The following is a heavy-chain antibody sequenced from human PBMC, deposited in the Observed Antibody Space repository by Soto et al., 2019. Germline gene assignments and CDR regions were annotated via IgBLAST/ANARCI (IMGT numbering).Heavy chain of an antibody. CDR1: GFTFSSHA. D-gene: IGHD6-13*01. CDR2: ISGSGGST. V-gene: IGHV3-23*01. CDR3: AKDDRQQLPFDP. J-gene: IGHJ5*02. Sequence: CGSLRLSCAASGFTFSSHAMSRVRQAPGKGLEWVSAISGSGGSTYYADSVKGRFTISRDNSKNTLYLQMNSLRAEDTAVYYCAKDDRQQLPFDPWGQGTLVTVSS.